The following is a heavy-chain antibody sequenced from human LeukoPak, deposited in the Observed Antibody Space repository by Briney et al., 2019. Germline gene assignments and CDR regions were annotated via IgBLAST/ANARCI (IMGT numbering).Heavy chain of an antibody. CDR3: AKSGYDSSGYYDY. CDR1: GFAFSSYA. J-gene: IGHJ4*02. Sequence: GGSLRLSCAASGFAFSSYAVNWVRQAPGKGLEWVSAISGSGGSTYYADSVKGRFTISRDNSKNTLYLQMNSLRAEDTAVYYCAKSGYDSSGYYDYWGQGTLVTVSS. D-gene: IGHD3-22*01. V-gene: IGHV3-23*01. CDR2: ISGSGGST.